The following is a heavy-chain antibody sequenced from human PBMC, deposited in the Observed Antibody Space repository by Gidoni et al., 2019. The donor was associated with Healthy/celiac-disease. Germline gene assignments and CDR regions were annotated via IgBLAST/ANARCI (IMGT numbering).Heavy chain of an antibody. Sequence: GWIRQPPGKGLEWIGSIYYSGSTYYNPSLKSRVTISVDTSKNQFSLKLSSVTAADTAVYYCARREVGTVLLWFGEYNWFDPWGQGTLVTVSS. CDR3: ARREVGTVLLWFGEYNWFDP. V-gene: IGHV4-39*01. CDR2: IYYSGST. J-gene: IGHJ5*02. D-gene: IGHD3-10*01.